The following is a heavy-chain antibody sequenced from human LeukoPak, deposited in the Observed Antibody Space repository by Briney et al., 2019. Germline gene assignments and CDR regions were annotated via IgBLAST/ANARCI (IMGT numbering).Heavy chain of an antibody. CDR3: ASFHYYDSSGNFDY. D-gene: IGHD3-22*01. J-gene: IGHJ4*02. CDR2: ISGSGGST. Sequence: GGSLRLSCAASGFTFSCYAMSWVRQAPGKGLEWVSAISGSGGSTYYADSVKGRFTISRDNSKNTLYLQMNSLRAEDTAVYYCASFHYYDSSGNFDYWGQGTLVTVSS. CDR1: GFTFSCYA. V-gene: IGHV3-23*01.